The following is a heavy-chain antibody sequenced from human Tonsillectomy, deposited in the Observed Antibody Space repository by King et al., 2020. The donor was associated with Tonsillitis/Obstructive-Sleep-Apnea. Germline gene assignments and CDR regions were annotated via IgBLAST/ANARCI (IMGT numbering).Heavy chain of an antibody. CDR3: AGVVVAADAFDI. CDR1: GGSFSGFY. V-gene: IGHV4-34*01. D-gene: IGHD2-15*01. Sequence: VQLQQWGAGLLKPSETLSLTCAVYGGSFSGFYWSWIRQPPGKGLEWIGEINHSGTTNYNPFLKSRVTISVDTSKNQFSLKLSSVTAADTAVYYCAGVVVAADAFDIWGQGTMVTVSS. J-gene: IGHJ3*02. CDR2: INHSGTT.